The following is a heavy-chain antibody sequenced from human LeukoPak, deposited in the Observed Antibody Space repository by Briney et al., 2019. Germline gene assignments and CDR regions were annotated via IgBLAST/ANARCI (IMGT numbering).Heavy chain of an antibody. D-gene: IGHD2/OR15-2a*01. CDR1: GYSFIDYF. V-gene: IGHV1-2*02. J-gene: IGHJ4*02. CDR2: INPNSGAT. Sequence: ASVKVSCKASGYSFIDYFIHWVRQAPGQGLEWIGWINPNSGATTYAQKFQGRVTVTRDTSFSTAYMELSSLRSEDMAVYYCARGPDFFDYWGQGTLVTVSS. CDR3: ARGPDFFDY.